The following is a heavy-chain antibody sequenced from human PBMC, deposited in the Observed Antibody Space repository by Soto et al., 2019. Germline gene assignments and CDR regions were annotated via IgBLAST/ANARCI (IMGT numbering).Heavy chain of an antibody. Sequence: SVKVSCKASGGTFSSYAISWVRQAPGQGLEWMGGIIPIFGTANYAQKFQGRVTITADESTSTAYMELSSLRSEDTAVYYCARSGYYDSSGSGYAFDIRGHVKTVP. CDR2: IIPIFGTA. D-gene: IGHD3-22*01. CDR1: GGTFSSYA. CDR3: ARSGYYDSSGSGYAFDI. V-gene: IGHV1-69*13. J-gene: IGHJ3*02.